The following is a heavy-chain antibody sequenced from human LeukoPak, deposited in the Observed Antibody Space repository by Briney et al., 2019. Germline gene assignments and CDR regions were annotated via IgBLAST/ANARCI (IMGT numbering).Heavy chain of an antibody. CDR3: ARQTNYDSSGYYFDY. Sequence: PGGSLRLSCAASGFTFSSYAMHWIRQPPGKGLEWIGSIYYSGSTYYNPSLKSRVTISVDTSKNQFSLKLSSVTAADTAVYYCARQTNYDSSGYYFDYWGQGTLVTVSS. J-gene: IGHJ4*02. CDR1: GFTFSSYA. V-gene: IGHV4-39*01. D-gene: IGHD3-22*01. CDR2: IYYSGST.